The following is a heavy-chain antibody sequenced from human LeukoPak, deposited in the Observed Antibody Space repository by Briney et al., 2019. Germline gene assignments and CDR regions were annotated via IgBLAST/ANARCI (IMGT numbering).Heavy chain of an antibody. CDR3: ARDQRIVGATTGDFDY. CDR2: INHSGST. J-gene: IGHJ4*02. CDR1: GGSFSGYY. D-gene: IGHD1-26*01. V-gene: IGHV4-34*01. Sequence: SETPSLTCAVYGGSFSGYYWSWIRQPPGKGLEWIGEINHSGSTNYNPSLKSRVTISVDTSKNQFSLKLSSVTAADTAVYYCARDQRIVGATTGDFDYWGQGTLVTVSS.